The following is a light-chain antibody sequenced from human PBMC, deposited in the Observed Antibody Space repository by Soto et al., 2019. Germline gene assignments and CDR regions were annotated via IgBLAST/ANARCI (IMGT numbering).Light chain of an antibody. CDR1: QSISSW. V-gene: IGKV1-6*01. Sequence: IQMTQSPSTLSASVGDRVTITCRASQSISSWLAWYQQKPGKAPKLLIYAASSLKSGVPSRFSGSGSGTDVTLTISSLQPEDFATYYCLQDYNYPVTFGQGTKVDI. CDR2: AAS. J-gene: IGKJ1*01. CDR3: LQDYNYPVT.